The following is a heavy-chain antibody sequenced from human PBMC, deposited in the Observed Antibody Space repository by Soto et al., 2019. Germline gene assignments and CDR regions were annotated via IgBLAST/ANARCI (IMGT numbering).Heavy chain of an antibody. CDR3: ARDANIVGATHYYYYCMDV. CDR1: GFTFSSYG. V-gene: IGHV3-33*01. D-gene: IGHD1-26*01. J-gene: IGHJ6*02. Sequence: GGSLRLSCAASGFTFSSYGMHWVRQAPGKGLEWVAVIWYDGSNKYYADSVKGRFTISRDNSKNTLYLQMNSLRAEDTAVYYCARDANIVGATHYYYYCMDVWGQGTTVTVSS. CDR2: IWYDGSNK.